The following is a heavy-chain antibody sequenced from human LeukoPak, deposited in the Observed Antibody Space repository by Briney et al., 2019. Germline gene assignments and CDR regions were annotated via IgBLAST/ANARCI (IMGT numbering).Heavy chain of an antibody. CDR3: ARALRNRVDYYYGMDV. V-gene: IGHV1-46*01. Sequence: GASVKVSCKASGYTFTSYYMHWVRQAPGQGLEWMGIINPSGGSTSYAQKFQGRVTMTRDTSTSTVYMELSSLRSEDTAVYYCARALRNRVDYYYGMDVWGQGTTVTVSS. CDR1: GYTFTSYY. D-gene: IGHD1-14*01. CDR2: INPSGGST. J-gene: IGHJ6*02.